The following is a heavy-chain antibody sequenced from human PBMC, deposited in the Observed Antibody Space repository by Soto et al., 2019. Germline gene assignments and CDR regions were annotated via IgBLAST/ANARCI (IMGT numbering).Heavy chain of an antibody. V-gene: IGHV1-18*01. J-gene: IGHJ3*02. Sequence: ASVKVSCKASGYTFTRYGISWVRQAPGQGLDRMGWINPYNYKTNYAQNFQGRVTMTTDTSTSTAYMELRSLRSDDTAVYYCARHLDGAFDIWGQGTLVTVSS. CDR1: GYTFTRYG. CDR3: ARHLDGAFDI. CDR2: INPYNYKT.